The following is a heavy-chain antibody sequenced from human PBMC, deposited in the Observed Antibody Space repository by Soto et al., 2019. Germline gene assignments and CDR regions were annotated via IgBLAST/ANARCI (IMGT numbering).Heavy chain of an antibody. D-gene: IGHD3-22*01. CDR2: IYPSDSET. J-gene: IGHJ4*02. Sequence: XESLKIFCSGSVDSFSNFELVWVRQMPGKGLEWMGIIYPSDSETRYSPSFQGQVTISADKSINTAYLQWNSLKASDTAMYFCARGDSSDYSTTKPADYWGQGTQVTV. CDR3: ARGDSSDYSTTKPADY. V-gene: IGHV5-51*01. CDR1: VDSFSNFE.